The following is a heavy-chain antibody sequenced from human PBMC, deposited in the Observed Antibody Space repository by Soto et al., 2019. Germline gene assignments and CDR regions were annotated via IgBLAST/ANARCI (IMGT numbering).Heavy chain of an antibody. V-gene: IGHV1-18*01. CDR1: GYTFTSYG. Sequence: QVQLVQSGAEVKKPGASVKVSCKASGYTFTSYGISWVRQAPGQGLEWMGWISAYNGNTNYAQKLQGRVTMTTDTSTRTAYMELRSLRSDYTAVYYCARGPEIDDYIWGSYRYDWFDPWGQGTLVTVSS. D-gene: IGHD3-16*02. CDR2: ISAYNGNT. J-gene: IGHJ5*02. CDR3: ARGPEIDDYIWGSYRYDWFDP.